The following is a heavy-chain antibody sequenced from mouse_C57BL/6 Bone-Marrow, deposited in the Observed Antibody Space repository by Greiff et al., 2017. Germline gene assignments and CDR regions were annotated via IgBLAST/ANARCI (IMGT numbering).Heavy chain of an antibody. V-gene: IGHV1-15*01. D-gene: IGHD2-1*01. CDR3: TIYGNGFAY. CDR1: GYTFTDYE. Sequence: QVQLQQSGAELVRPGASVTLSCKASGYTFTDYEMHWVKQTPVHGLKWIGDIDPETGGTAYNQKFKGKAILTADKSSSTAYMELRSLTSEDSAVYYCTIYGNGFAYWGQGTLVTVSA. CDR2: IDPETGGT. J-gene: IGHJ3*01.